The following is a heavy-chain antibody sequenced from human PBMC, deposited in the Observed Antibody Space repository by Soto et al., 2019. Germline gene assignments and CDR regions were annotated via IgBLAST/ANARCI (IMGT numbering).Heavy chain of an antibody. D-gene: IGHD5-18*01. Sequence: QVQLVQSGAEVKKPGSSVKVSCKASGGTFSSYAISWVRQAPGQGLEWMGGIIPIFGTANYAQKLQGRVTITADESTSTAYMELSSLRSEDTAVYYCARGGAFYRMVDNAIYYGMDVWGQGTTVTVSS. CDR1: GGTFSSYA. CDR3: ARGGAFYRMVDNAIYYGMDV. V-gene: IGHV1-69*01. CDR2: IIPIFGTA. J-gene: IGHJ6*02.